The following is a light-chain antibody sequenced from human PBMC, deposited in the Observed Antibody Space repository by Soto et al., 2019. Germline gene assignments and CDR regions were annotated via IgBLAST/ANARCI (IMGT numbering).Light chain of an antibody. CDR3: QQYYSTPQT. J-gene: IGKJ1*01. CDR2: WAS. CDR1: QSVLYSSNNKNY. V-gene: IGKV4-1*01. Sequence: DIVMTQSPDSLAVSLGESSNINCKSSQSVLYSSNNKNYLAWYQQKPGQPPKLLIYWASTRESGVPDRFSGSGSGTDFTLTISSLQAEDVAVYYCQQYYSTPQTFGQGTKVEIK.